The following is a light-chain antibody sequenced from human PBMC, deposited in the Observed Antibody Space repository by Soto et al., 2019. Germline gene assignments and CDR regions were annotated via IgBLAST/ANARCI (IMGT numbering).Light chain of an antibody. CDR1: PSVSSN. V-gene: IGKV3-15*01. J-gene: IGKJ2*01. CDR3: QQYNNWPPKYT. CDR2: GAS. Sequence: EIVMTQSPATLSVSPGERATLSCRASPSVSSNLAWYQQKPGQAPRLLIYGASTSATGIPARWSGSGSGTESTLTISSLQSEDFAVYYCQQYNNWPPKYTFGQGTKLEIK.